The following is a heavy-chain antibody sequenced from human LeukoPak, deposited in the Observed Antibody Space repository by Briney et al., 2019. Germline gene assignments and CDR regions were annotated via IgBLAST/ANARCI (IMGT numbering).Heavy chain of an antibody. V-gene: IGHV4-39*02. CDR3: ARLRHSAYDWAPQYYHNYYYMDI. CDR2: MFYGGDA. D-gene: IGHD5-12*01. Sequence: NPSETLSLTCTASGASFNSRNHRWAWIRQPPGRGLEWIGTMFYGGDASYNPSLVSRVTMFIDTSKNHFSLTLSSVTAADTALYYCARLRHSAYDWAPQYYHNYYYMDIWGKGTTVIVS. J-gene: IGHJ6*03. CDR1: GASFNSRNHR.